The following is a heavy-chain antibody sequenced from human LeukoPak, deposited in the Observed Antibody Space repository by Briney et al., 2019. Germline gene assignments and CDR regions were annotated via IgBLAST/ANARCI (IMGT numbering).Heavy chain of an antibody. V-gene: IGHV4-59*01. D-gene: IGHD3-10*01. J-gene: IGHJ4*02. Sequence: SETLSLTCTVSGGSISSYYWSWIRQPPGKGLEWIGYIYYSGSTNYNPSLKSRVTISVDTSKNQFSLKLSSVTTADTAVYYCARDEAAMVPFFDYWGQGTLVTVSS. CDR2: IYYSGST. CDR3: ARDEAAMVPFFDY. CDR1: GGSISSYY.